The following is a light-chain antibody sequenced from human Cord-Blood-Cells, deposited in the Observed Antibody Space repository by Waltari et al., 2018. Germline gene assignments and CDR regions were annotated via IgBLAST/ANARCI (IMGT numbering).Light chain of an antibody. CDR3: SSYAGSR. CDR2: EVS. CDR1: RSVVGGYNY. Sequence: QSAMTQRRSASGSAGQSVAISCTGTRSVVGGYNYVSWYPQYPGEAPKLMIYEVSKLPLGVPERFSGSKSGNTASLTVSGLPAEDEADYDCSSYAGSRFVGGTTLTVL. V-gene: IGLV2-8*01. J-gene: IGLJ2*01.